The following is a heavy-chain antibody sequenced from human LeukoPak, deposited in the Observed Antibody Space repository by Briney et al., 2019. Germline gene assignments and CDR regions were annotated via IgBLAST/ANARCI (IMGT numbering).Heavy chain of an antibody. D-gene: IGHD3-16*01. CDR3: ASGGKTDIIDY. Sequence: GGSLRLSCAASVCSVSSNYMSWVRQAPGKGLEWVSVIYTGGTTYYTDSVKGRFTVSRHNSKNTLFLEKLSHRPEHTAVYYCASGGKTDIIDYWGQGTLVTVSS. CDR1: VCSVSSNY. CDR2: IYTGGTT. J-gene: IGHJ4*02. V-gene: IGHV3-53*01.